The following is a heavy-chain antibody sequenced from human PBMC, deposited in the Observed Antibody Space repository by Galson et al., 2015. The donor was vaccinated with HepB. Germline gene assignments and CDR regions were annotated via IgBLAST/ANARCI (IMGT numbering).Heavy chain of an antibody. CDR3: AKGCSSTSCAWFDP. CDR1: GFTFSSYS. D-gene: IGHD2-2*01. Sequence: SLRLSCAASGFTFSSYSMNWVHQAPGKGLEWVSSISSSSSYIYYADSVKGRFTISRDNAKNSLYLQMNSLRAEDTAVYYCAKGCSSTSCAWFDPWGQGTLVTVSS. CDR2: ISSSSSYI. J-gene: IGHJ5*02. V-gene: IGHV3-21*01.